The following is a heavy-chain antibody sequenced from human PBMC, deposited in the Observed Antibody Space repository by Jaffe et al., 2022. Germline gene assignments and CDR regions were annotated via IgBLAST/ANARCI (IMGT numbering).Heavy chain of an antibody. CDR1: GYSISSGYY. D-gene: IGHD4-17*01. J-gene: IGHJ3*02. CDR2: IYHSGST. V-gene: IGHV4-38-2*02. CDR3: ARDRGYGGNSLSAHDDAFDI. Sequence: QVQLQESGPGLVKPSETLSLTCAVSGYSISSGYYWGWIRQPPGKGLEWIGSIYHSGSTYYNPSLKSRVTISVDTSKNQFSLKLSSVTAADTAVYYCARDRGYGGNSLSAHDDAFDIWGQGTMVTVSS.